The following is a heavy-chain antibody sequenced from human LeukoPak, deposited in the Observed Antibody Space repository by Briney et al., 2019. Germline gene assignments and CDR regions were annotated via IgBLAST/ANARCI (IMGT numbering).Heavy chain of an antibody. J-gene: IGHJ5*02. Sequence: KPSETLSLTCTVSGGSISLYYWSWIRQPAGKGLEWIGRIYTSGSTNYNPSLKSRVTMSVDTSKNQFSLKLSSVTAADTAVYYCARETRRYSNGYRFGDWSYPWGQGTLVTVSS. CDR3: ARETRRYSNGYRFGDWSYP. V-gene: IGHV4-4*07. D-gene: IGHD5-18*01. CDR2: IYTSGST. CDR1: GGSISLYY.